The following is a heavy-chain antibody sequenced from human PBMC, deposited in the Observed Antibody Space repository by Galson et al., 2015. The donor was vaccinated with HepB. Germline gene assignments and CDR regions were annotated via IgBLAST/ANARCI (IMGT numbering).Heavy chain of an antibody. Sequence: SETLSLTCTVSGGSISSYYWSWIRQPAGKGLEWIGRIYTSGSTNYNPSLKSRVTMSVDTSKNQFSLKLGSVTAADTAVYYCARDYSPSGPGSGSRNWFDPWGQGTLVTVSS. J-gene: IGHJ5*02. D-gene: IGHD3-10*01. CDR2: IYTSGST. CDR1: GGSISSYY. CDR3: ARDYSPSGPGSGSRNWFDP. V-gene: IGHV4-4*07.